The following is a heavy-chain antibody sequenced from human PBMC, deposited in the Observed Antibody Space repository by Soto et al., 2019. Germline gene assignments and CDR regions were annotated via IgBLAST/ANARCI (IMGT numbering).Heavy chain of an antibody. V-gene: IGHV1-69*12. J-gene: IGHJ6*02. CDR2: IVPILGTT. Sequence: QVQLVQSGAEVKKPGSSVKVSCKVSGGTFSNYALDWVRLAPGHGLEWMGGIVPILGTTYYTQKFQGRATIIADDSTTTAYVVMSSLRSEDTAIYYCARVEAVAGLYNYHGLDVWGQGTAVTVSS. D-gene: IGHD6-19*01. CDR3: ARVEAVAGLYNYHGLDV. CDR1: GGTFSNYA.